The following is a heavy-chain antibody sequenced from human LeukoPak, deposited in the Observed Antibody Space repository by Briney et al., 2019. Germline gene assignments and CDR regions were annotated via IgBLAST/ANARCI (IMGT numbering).Heavy chain of an antibody. CDR1: GFTFSSYA. CDR3: ARRHDILTAYYSPNYLDH. Sequence: GVSLRLFCAASGFTFSSYAMSWVRQARGKGLEWVSAISGSGGSTYYADSVKGRFTISRDNSKNTLYLQMNSLRAEDTAVYYCARRHDILTAYYSPNYLDHWGQGTLDTVSS. V-gene: IGHV3-23*01. D-gene: IGHD3-9*01. J-gene: IGHJ4*02. CDR2: ISGSGGST.